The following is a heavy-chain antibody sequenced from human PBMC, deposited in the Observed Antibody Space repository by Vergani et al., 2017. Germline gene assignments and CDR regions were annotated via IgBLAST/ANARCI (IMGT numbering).Heavy chain of an antibody. J-gene: IGHJ6*02. V-gene: IGHV3-15*07. CDR2: IKSTFDRGTT. Sequence: EVQLVESGGGIVKPGGSLRLSCVASGFSFRNAWMNWVRRTPGKGLEWVGRIKSTFDRGTTDYAAAVKGRFTISRDASKNKLFLQMNGLKTEDIGVYYCTTDPRYCGDGSCYWLRDHHYYGMDVWGQGTTVTVSS. CDR1: GFSFRNAW. D-gene: IGHD2-21*01. CDR3: TTDPRYCGDGSCYWLRDHHYYGMDV.